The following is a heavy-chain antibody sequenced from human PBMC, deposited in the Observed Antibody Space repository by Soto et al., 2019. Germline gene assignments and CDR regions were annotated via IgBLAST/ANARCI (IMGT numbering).Heavy chain of an antibody. V-gene: IGHV1-8*01. D-gene: IGHD6-19*01. Sequence: QVQLVQSGAEVKKPGASVKVSCKASGYTFTSYDINWVRQATGQGLEWMGWMNPNSGNTGYAQKFQGRVTMTRNTSINTAYMELSSLRSEVTAVYYCARVNEWLGALEYWGQGTLVTVSS. CDR2: MNPNSGNT. CDR3: ARVNEWLGALEY. J-gene: IGHJ4*02. CDR1: GYTFTSYD.